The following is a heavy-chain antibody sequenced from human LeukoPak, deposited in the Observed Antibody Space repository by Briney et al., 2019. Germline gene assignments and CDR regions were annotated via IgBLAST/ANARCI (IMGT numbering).Heavy chain of an antibody. V-gene: IGHV3-30*18. CDR3: AKDLNYDFWSGLGN. CDR1: GFTFSSCG. CDR2: ISYDGTNK. D-gene: IGHD3-3*01. Sequence: PGGSLRLSCAVSGFTFSSCGMHWVRQAPGKGLEWMAVISYDGTNKYYADSVKGRFTISRDNSKNTLYLQMNSLRAEDTAVYYCAKDLNYDFWSGLGNWGQGTLVTVSS. J-gene: IGHJ4*02.